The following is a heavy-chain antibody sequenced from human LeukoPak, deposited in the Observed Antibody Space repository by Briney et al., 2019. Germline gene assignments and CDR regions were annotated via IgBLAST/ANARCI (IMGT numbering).Heavy chain of an antibody. CDR1: GGTFSSYA. D-gene: IGHD2-15*01. J-gene: IGHJ4*02. V-gene: IGHV1-2*06. Sequence: ASVKVSCKASGGTFSSYAISWVRQAPGQGLEWMGRINPNSGGTNYAQKFQGRVTMTRDTSISTAYMELSRLRSDDTAVYYCASLGRYCSGGSCYLYFDYWGQGTLVTVSS. CDR3: ASLGRYCSGGSCYLYFDY. CDR2: INPNSGGT.